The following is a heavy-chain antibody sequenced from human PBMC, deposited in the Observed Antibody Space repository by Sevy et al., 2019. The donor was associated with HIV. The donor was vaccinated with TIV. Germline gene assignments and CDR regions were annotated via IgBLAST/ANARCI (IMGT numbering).Heavy chain of an antibody. Sequence: GGSLRLSCAASGFTVSSNYMSWVRQAPGKGLEWVSVIYSGGSTYYADSVKGRFTISRDNSKNTVYLQMNSLRAEDTAVYYCVREGAVAAKEGENCWGQRTLVTASS. D-gene: IGHD6-19*01. CDR3: VREGAVAAKEGENC. CDR2: IYSGGST. J-gene: IGHJ4*02. V-gene: IGHV3-53*01. CDR1: GFTVSSNY.